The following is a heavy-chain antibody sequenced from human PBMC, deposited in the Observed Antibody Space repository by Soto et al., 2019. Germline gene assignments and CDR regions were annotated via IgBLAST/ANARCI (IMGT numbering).Heavy chain of an antibody. V-gene: IGHV3-23*01. J-gene: IGHJ4*02. CDR1: GFTFSSYA. CDR3: ANPVAGPYSSGH. D-gene: IGHD6-19*01. Sequence: GGSLRLSCAASGFTFSSYAMTWVRQAPGEGLEWVSTISGSGDGAYYADSVKGRFYISRDNPENTLYLQMNGLRAVDTAVYYCANPVAGPYSSGHWGQGTLVTVSS. CDR2: ISGSGDGA.